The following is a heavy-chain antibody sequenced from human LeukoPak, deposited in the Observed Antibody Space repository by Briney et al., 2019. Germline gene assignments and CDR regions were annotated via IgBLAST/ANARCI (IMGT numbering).Heavy chain of an antibody. J-gene: IGHJ3*02. Sequence: GGSLRLSCAASGFAFSSYGISWVRQAPGQGLEWMGWISAYNGNTNYAQKLQGRVTMTTDTSTSTAYMELRSLRSDDTAVYYCARDAGGSKRDAFDIWGQGTMVTVSS. CDR1: GFAFSSYG. D-gene: IGHD3-10*01. V-gene: IGHV1-18*01. CDR2: ISAYNGNT. CDR3: ARDAGGSKRDAFDI.